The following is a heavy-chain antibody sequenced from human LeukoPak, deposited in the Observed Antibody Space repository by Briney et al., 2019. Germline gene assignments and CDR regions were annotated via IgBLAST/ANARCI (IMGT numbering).Heavy chain of an antibody. CDR3: ARDQYYYDSRGYYSLDY. CDR1: GVSISSYY. D-gene: IGHD3-22*01. V-gene: IGHV4-4*07. J-gene: IGHJ4*02. CDR2: IYTSGST. Sequence: PSETLSLTCTVSGVSISSYYWSWIRQPAGKGLEWIGRIYTSGSTNYNPSLKSRVTMSVDTSKNQFSLKLSSVTAADTAAYYCARDQYYYDSRGYYSLDYWGQGTLVTVSS.